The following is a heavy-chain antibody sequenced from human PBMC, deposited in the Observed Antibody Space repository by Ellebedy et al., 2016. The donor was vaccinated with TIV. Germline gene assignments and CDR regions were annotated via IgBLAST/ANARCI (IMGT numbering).Heavy chain of an antibody. CDR1: GFTFSSYA. V-gene: IGHV3-23*01. D-gene: IGHD6-13*01. CDR2: ISGSGGST. J-gene: IGHJ4*02. CDR3: AKGLAALDY. Sequence: GESLKISXAASGFTFSSYAMSWVRQAPGKGLEWVSAISGSGGSTYYADSVKGRFTISRDNSKNTLYLQMNSLRAEDTAVYYCAKGLAALDYWGQGTLVTVSS.